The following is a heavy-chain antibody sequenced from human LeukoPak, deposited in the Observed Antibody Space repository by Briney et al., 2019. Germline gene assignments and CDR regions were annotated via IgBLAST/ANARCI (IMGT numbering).Heavy chain of an antibody. V-gene: IGHV3-21*01. CDR1: GFTFSSYA. CDR2: ISSSSSYI. CDR3: ARVRGYSYGFDY. D-gene: IGHD5-18*01. Sequence: PGGYLRLYCAASGFTFSSYAMSWVRQAPGKGLEWVSSISSSSSYIYYADSVKGRFTISRDNAKNSLYLQMNSLRAEDTAVYYCARVRGYSYGFDYWGQGTLVTVSS. J-gene: IGHJ4*02.